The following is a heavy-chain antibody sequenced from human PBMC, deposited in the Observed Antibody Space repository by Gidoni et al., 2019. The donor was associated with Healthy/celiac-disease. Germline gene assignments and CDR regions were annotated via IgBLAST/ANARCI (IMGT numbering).Heavy chain of an antibody. Sequence: EVQLVQSGAEVKKPGESLRISCMGSGYSLTSYWISWVRQLPGKGLEWMGRIDPSDSYTNYSPSFQGHVTISADKSISTAYLQWSSLKASDTAMYYCARQYMVRGANNWFDPWGQGTLVTVSS. D-gene: IGHD3-10*01. CDR1: GYSLTSYW. J-gene: IGHJ5*02. CDR3: ARQYMVRGANNWFDP. CDR2: IDPSDSYT. V-gene: IGHV5-10-1*01.